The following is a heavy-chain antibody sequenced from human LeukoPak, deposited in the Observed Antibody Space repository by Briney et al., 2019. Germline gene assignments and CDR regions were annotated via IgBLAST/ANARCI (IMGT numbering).Heavy chain of an antibody. D-gene: IGHD1-1*01. CDR3: ATRGHWNDVGGSQI. J-gene: IGHJ4*02. CDR2: FSGSGGST. Sequence: GGSLRLSCAASGFTFSSYAMSWVRQAPGKGLEWVSAFSGSGGSTYYADSVKGRFTISRDNSKNTLYLQMNSLRAEDTAVYYCATRGHWNDVGGSQIWGQGTLVTVSS. CDR1: GFTFSSYA. V-gene: IGHV3-23*01.